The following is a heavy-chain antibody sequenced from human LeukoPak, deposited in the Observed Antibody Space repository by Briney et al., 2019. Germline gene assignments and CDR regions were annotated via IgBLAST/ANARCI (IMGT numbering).Heavy chain of an antibody. Sequence: GGSLRLSCAASGFTFSSYWMSWVRQAPGKGLEWVANIKQDGSEKYYVDSVKGRFTISRDNAKNSLYLQMNSLRAEDTAVYYCARVIEQWGYDAFDIWGQGTMVTVSS. CDR3: ARVIEQWGYDAFDI. D-gene: IGHD6-19*01. CDR1: GFTFSSYW. V-gene: IGHV3-7*04. J-gene: IGHJ3*02. CDR2: IKQDGSEK.